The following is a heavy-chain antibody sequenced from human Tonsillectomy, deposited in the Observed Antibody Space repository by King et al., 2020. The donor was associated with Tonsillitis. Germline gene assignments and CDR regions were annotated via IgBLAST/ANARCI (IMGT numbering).Heavy chain of an antibody. Sequence: VQLQESGPGLVKASQTLSLTCTVSGGSISSGGYYWSWIRQHPGKGLEWIGYIYYSGSTYYNPSLKSRVTISVDTSKNQFSLKLSSVTAADTAVYYCARDIVSSCSGGSCYSPLYYYYGMDVWGQGTTVTVSS. CDR3: ARDIVSSCSGGSCYSPLYYYYGMDV. CDR1: GGSISSGGYY. V-gene: IGHV4-31*03. CDR2: IYYSGST. J-gene: IGHJ6*02. D-gene: IGHD2-15*01.